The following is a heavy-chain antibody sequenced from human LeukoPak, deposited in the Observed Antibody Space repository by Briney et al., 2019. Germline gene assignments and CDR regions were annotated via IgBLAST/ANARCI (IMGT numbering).Heavy chain of an antibody. J-gene: IGHJ4*02. Sequence: GASVKVSCKASGYTFTSYGISWVRQAPGQGLEWMGWISAYNGNTNYAQKLQGGVTMTTDTSTSTAYMELRSLRSDDTAVYYCARGGVSDYYDSSGYYFWGQGTLVTVSS. CDR2: ISAYNGNT. CDR1: GYTFTSYG. D-gene: IGHD3-22*01. CDR3: ARGGVSDYYDSSGYYF. V-gene: IGHV1-18*01.